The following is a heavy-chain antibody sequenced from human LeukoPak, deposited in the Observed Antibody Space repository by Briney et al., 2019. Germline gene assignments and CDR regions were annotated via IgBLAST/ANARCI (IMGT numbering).Heavy chain of an antibody. D-gene: IGHD6-6*01. Sequence: GGSLRLSCAASGFTFSSYSMNWVRQAPGKGLEWVSYISSSSSTIYYADSVKGRFTISRDNAKNSLYLQMNSLRAEDTAVYYCAAYSSSSAAEYFDYWGQGTLVTVSS. J-gene: IGHJ4*02. CDR2: ISSSSSTI. CDR3: AAYSSSSAAEYFDY. CDR1: GFTFSSYS. V-gene: IGHV3-48*01.